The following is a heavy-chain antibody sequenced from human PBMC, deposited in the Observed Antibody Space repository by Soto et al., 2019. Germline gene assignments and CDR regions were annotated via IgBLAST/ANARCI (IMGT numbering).Heavy chain of an antibody. D-gene: IGHD6-13*01. Sequence: EVQLLESGGGLVQPGGSLRLSCAASGFTFSSYAMNWVRQAPGKGLEWVSVISGSDGSTYYADSVKGRFTISRDNSKNTLXLXXNSLRAEDTAVYYCARRSSSWYFDYWGQGTLVTVSS. CDR1: GFTFSSYA. V-gene: IGHV3-23*01. CDR2: ISGSDGST. J-gene: IGHJ4*02. CDR3: ARRSSSWYFDY.